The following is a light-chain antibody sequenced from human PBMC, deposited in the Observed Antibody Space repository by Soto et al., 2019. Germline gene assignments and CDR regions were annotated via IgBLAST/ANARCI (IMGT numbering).Light chain of an antibody. Sequence: QSALTQPASVSASPGQSITISWTGTSSDVGTDDDVSGYRQHPSKAPKPLIYEVTNRPSGVSNRCSGSKSGNTASLTISGLQAEDEADYYCSSYTTSSTYVFGSGTKVNVL. CDR1: SSDVGTDDD. V-gene: IGLV2-14*01. J-gene: IGLJ1*01. CDR2: EVT. CDR3: SSYTTSSTYV.